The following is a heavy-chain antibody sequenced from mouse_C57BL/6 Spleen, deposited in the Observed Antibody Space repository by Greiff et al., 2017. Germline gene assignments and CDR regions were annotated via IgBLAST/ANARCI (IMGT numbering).Heavy chain of an antibody. CDR2: IRNKANGYTT. V-gene: IGHV7-3*01. Sequence: EVKLMESGGGLVQPGGSLSLSCAASGFTFTDYYMSWVRQPPGKALEWLGFIRNKANGYTTEYSASVKGRFTISRDNSQSILYLQMNALRAEDSATYYCARSGYYFGYWGQGTTLTVSS. CDR3: ARSGYYFGY. CDR1: GFTFTDYY. J-gene: IGHJ2*01.